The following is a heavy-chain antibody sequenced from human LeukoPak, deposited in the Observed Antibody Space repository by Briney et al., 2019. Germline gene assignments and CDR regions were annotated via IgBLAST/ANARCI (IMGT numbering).Heavy chain of an antibody. CDR1: GYTFTGYY. D-gene: IGHD6-13*01. J-gene: IGHJ6*03. CDR2: ILANSGAT. CDR3: ARVSTAGTIYYYMDV. Sequence: GASVKVSCKASGYTFTGYYIHWVRQAPGRGPEWMGRILANSGATSYAQKFEGRATMTRDTSVSTAYLELSRLTSDDTAIYYCARVSTAGTIYYYMDVWGKGTAVTVSS. V-gene: IGHV1-2*06.